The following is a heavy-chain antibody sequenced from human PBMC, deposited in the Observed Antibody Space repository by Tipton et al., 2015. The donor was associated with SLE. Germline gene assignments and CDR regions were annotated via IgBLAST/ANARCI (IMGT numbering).Heavy chain of an antibody. J-gene: IGHJ5*02. CDR3: ARRYCDSINCYGFDP. Sequence: GSLRLSCAASGFTFSSFDMHWVRQPTGKGLEWVSAIGSTGDTFYSGSVKGRFTISRENAKNFLYLQMNSLRAGDTALYYCARRYCDSINCYGFDPWGQGTLVTVSS. CDR1: GFTFSSFD. CDR2: IGSTGDT. V-gene: IGHV3-13*01. D-gene: IGHD2-2*01.